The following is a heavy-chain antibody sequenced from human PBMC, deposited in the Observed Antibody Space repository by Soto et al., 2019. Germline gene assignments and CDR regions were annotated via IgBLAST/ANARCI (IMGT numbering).Heavy chain of an antibody. D-gene: IGHD2-15*01. CDR3: ARDCTGGSCQSRYDY. J-gene: IGHJ4*02. Sequence: GASVKVSCKASGYSFTNNAIHWVRQAPGQRLEWMGWINAGSGNIRYSQNFQDRVTITRDTSASTAYMELSSLRSEDTAVYYCARDCTGGSCQSRYDYWGQGTLVTVSS. CDR2: INAGSGNI. V-gene: IGHV1-3*01. CDR1: GYSFTNNA.